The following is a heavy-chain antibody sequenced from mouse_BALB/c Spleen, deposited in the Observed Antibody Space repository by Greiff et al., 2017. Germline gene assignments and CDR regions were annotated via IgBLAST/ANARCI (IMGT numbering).Heavy chain of an antibody. V-gene: IGHV5-4*02. CDR3: ARGQYGNLYYFDY. CDR2: ISDGGSYT. D-gene: IGHD2-10*02. CDR1: GFTFSDYY. Sequence: EVMLVESGGGLVKPGGSLKLSCAASGFTFSDYYMYWVRQTPEKRLEWVATISDGGSYTYYPDSVKGRFTISRDNAKNNLYLQMSSLKSEDTAMYYCARGQYGNLYYFDYWGQGTTLTVSS. J-gene: IGHJ2*01.